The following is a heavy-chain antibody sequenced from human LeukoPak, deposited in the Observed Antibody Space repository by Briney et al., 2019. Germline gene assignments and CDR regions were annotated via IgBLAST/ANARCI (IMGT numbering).Heavy chain of an antibody. J-gene: IGHJ4*02. CDR3: ARDAFYQLLWVFDY. V-gene: IGHV3-33*01. D-gene: IGHD2-2*01. Sequence: GGSLRLSCAAPGFTFSSYGMHWVRQAPGKGLEWVAVIWYDGSNKYYADSVKGRFTISRDNSKNTLYLQMNSLRAEDTAVYYCARDAFYQLLWVFDYWGQGTLVTVSS. CDR2: IWYDGSNK. CDR1: GFTFSSYG.